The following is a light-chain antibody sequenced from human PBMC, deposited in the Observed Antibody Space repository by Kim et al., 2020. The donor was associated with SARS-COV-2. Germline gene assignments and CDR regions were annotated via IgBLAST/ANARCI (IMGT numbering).Light chain of an antibody. J-gene: IGKJ2*01. Sequence: DIQMTQSPSTLSASVGDRVTITCRASQSISSWLAWYQQKPGKAPKLLIYKASSLESGVPSRFSGSGSGTESTLTISSLQPDDFATYDCQQYNSYPYTFGQGTKLEI. CDR2: KAS. V-gene: IGKV1-5*03. CDR3: QQYNSYPYT. CDR1: QSISSW.